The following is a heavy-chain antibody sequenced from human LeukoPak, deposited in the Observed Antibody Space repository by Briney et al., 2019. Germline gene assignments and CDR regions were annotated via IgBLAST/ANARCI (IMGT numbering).Heavy chain of an antibody. V-gene: IGHV3-66*01. CDR1: GFTVSSNY. Sequence: GGSLRLSCAASGFTVSSNYMSWVRQAPGKGLEWVSVIYSGGSTYYADSVKGRFTISRDNSKNTLYLQMNSLRAEDTAVYYCARDFFGVYGYFDYWGQGTLVTVSS. CDR2: IYSGGST. D-gene: IGHD3-3*01. CDR3: ARDFFGVYGYFDY. J-gene: IGHJ4*02.